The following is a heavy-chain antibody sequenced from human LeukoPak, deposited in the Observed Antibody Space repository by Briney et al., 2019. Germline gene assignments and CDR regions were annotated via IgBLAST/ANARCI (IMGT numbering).Heavy chain of an antibody. CDR1: GGTFSRYA. J-gene: IGHJ4*02. Sequence: SVKVSCKASGGTFSRYAISWVRQAPGQGLEWTGGILPIFGTANYAQKFQGRVTITTDESTSTAYMELSSLRSEDTAVYYCARDAPVVPWELPTYFDYWGQGTLVTVSS. V-gene: IGHV1-69*05. D-gene: IGHD1-26*01. CDR3: ARDAPVVPWELPTYFDY. CDR2: ILPIFGTA.